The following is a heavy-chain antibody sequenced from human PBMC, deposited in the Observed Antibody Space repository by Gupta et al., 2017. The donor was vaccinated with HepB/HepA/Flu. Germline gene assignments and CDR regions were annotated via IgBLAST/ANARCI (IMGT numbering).Heavy chain of an antibody. Sequence: QVQLVESGGGVVQPGRSLRLSCAASGFTFSTYAMTWVRQAPGKGLEWVAVISYDGSNKYYEDSVKGRFTIARDNSKNTLYLQMNSLRAEDTAVYYCARALPHRYCSGGSCWTSLHAFDIWGQGKMVTVSS. V-gene: IGHV3-30-3*01. CDR2: ISYDGSNK. CDR1: GFTFSTYA. CDR3: ARALPHRYCSGGSCWTSLHAFDI. J-gene: IGHJ3*02. D-gene: IGHD2-15*01.